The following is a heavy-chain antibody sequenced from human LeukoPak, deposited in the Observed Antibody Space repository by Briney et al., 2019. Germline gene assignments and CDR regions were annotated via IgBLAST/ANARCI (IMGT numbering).Heavy chain of an antibody. CDR3: ARSTARTMVSIYYYYMDV. D-gene: IGHD3-10*01. CDR1: GGTFSSYT. J-gene: IGHJ6*03. V-gene: IGHV1-69*02. CDR2: IIPILGIA. Sequence: GSSVKVSCKASGGTFSSYTISWVRQAPGQGLEWMGRIIPILGIANYAQKFQGRVTITTDESTSTAYMELSSLRSEDTAVYYCARSTARTMVSIYYYYMDVWGKGTTVTVSS.